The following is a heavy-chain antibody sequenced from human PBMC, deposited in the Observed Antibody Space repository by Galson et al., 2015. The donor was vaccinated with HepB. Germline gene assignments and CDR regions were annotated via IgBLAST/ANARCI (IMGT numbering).Heavy chain of an antibody. CDR2: ISYDGSNK. Sequence: SLRLSCAASGFTFSSYAMHWVRQAPGKGLEWVAVISYDGSNKYYADSVKGRFTISRDNSKNALYLQMNSLRAEDTAVYYCARAGGGYYDSSGLPDYFDYWGQGTLVTVSS. CDR1: GFTFSSYA. J-gene: IGHJ4*02. D-gene: IGHD3-22*01. CDR3: ARAGGGYYDSSGLPDYFDY. V-gene: IGHV3-30-3*01.